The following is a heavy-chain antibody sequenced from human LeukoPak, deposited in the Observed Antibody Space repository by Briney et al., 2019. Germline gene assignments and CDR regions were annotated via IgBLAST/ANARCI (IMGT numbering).Heavy chain of an antibody. V-gene: IGHV1-2*04. CDR2: INPNSGGT. CDR1: GYTFTGYY. J-gene: IGHJ6*03. CDR3: ARGALLWFGDYYYMDV. D-gene: IGHD3-10*01. Sequence: ASVKVSCKASGYTFTGYYMHWVRQAPGQGLEWMGWINPNSGGTNYAQKFQGWVTMTRDTSISTAYMELSRLRSDDTAVYYCARGALLWFGDYYYMDVWGKGTTVTVSS.